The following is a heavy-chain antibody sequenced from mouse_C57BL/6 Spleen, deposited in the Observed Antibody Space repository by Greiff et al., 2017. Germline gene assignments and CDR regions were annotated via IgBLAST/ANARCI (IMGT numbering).Heavy chain of an antibody. CDR2: ISSGSSTI. J-gene: IGHJ4*01. D-gene: IGHD1-1*01. CDR1: GFTFSDYG. Sequence: VQLKESGGGLVKPGGSLKLSCAASGFTFSDYGMHWVRQAPEKGLEWVAYISSGSSTIYYADTVKGRFTISRDNAKNTLFLQMTSLRSEDTAMYYCAESSYDYGSSYDYYAMDYWGQGTSVTGSS. CDR3: AESSYDYGSSYDYYAMDY. V-gene: IGHV5-17*01.